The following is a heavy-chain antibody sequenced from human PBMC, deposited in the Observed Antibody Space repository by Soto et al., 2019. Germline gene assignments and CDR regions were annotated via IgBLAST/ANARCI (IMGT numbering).Heavy chain of an antibody. Sequence: EVQLVESGGGLVQPGGSLRLSCAASGFTFSSYEMNWVRQAPGKGLEWISYISNSGSTIYYADSVKGRFTISRDNAKNSLYMQMNRLRAEDTAVYYCARGCPYYYDSSGYPPYFDYWGQGTLVTVSS. CDR1: GFTFSSYE. D-gene: IGHD3-22*01. CDR3: ARGCPYYYDSSGYPPYFDY. V-gene: IGHV3-48*03. CDR2: ISNSGSTI. J-gene: IGHJ4*02.